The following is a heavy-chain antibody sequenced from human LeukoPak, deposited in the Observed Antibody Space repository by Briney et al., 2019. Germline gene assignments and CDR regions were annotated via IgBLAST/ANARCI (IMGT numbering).Heavy chain of an antibody. J-gene: IGHJ4*02. CDR1: GFTFSNYA. Sequence: GGSLRLSCAASGFTFSNYAMSWVRQAPGRGLEWVSAISSSGGDTYSADSVRGRFTISRDNSKNTLHLQMNNLRGEDTGVYHCARQLGYCSDGSCYFDFWGQGTLVTVSS. CDR2: ISSSGGDT. V-gene: IGHV3-23*01. D-gene: IGHD2-15*01. CDR3: ARQLGYCSDGSCYFDF.